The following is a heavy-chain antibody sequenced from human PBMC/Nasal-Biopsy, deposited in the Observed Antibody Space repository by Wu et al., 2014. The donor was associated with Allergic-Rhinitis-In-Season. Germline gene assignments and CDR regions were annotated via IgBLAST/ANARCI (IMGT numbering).Heavy chain of an antibody. D-gene: IGHD3-10*01. V-gene: IGHV2-70*11. J-gene: IGHJ6*03. CDR3: ARTXAGKSRWEKDYYYYYMDV. CDR1: GFSLTTGGMS. Sequence: ALVKPTQTLTLTCTVSGFSLTTGGMSISWIRQPPGKALEWLGRIDWDDDKYYSTSLKTRLTISKDTSKNQVVLTMTNTDPVDTATYYCARTXAGKSRWEKDYYYYYMDVWGKGTTVTVSS. CDR2: IDWDDDK.